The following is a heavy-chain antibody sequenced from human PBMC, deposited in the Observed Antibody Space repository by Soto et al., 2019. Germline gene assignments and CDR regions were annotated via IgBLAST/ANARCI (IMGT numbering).Heavy chain of an antibody. CDR1: GGSISSYY. CDR2: IYYSGSA. J-gene: IGHJ5*02. D-gene: IGHD6-19*01. CDR3: ARKFIPVAGSFNWFDP. V-gene: IGHV4-59*06. Sequence: SETLSLTCTVSGGSISSYYWSWIRQHPGKGLEWIGYIYYSGSAYYNPSLKSRVGISVDTSKNQFSLKLSSVTAADTAVYYCARKFIPVAGSFNWFDPWGQGTLVTVSS.